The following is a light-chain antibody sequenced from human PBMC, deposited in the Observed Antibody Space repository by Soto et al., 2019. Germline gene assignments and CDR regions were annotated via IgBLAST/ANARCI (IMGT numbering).Light chain of an antibody. CDR1: QIVSSSY. Sequence: EIVLTQSPGTLSLSPGERATLSCRASQIVSSSYLAWYQQKPGQAPRLLIYGASSRATGIPDRFSGSGSGIDFTLTISRLEPEDFAVYYCQQSGSSPVTFGQGTKLEIK. CDR3: QQSGSSPVT. V-gene: IGKV3-20*01. J-gene: IGKJ2*01. CDR2: GAS.